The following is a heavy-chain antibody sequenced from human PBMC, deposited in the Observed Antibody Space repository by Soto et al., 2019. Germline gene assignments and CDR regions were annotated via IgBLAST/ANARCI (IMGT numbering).Heavy chain of an antibody. V-gene: IGHV1-69*19. CDR1: GGTLSNSA. Sequence: QLQLAQSGADVKKAGSSVKVPCKASGGTLSNSAFSWVRQAPGQGLEGMGGIIPVFGIVNYAQKFQDRVTITADESTSTDYMELRSLRSEDTAVYFCATGRIVVVGSRAYYGMDVWGQGTTVTV. D-gene: IGHD3-22*01. J-gene: IGHJ6*02. CDR3: ATGRIVVVGSRAYYGMDV. CDR2: IIPVFGIV.